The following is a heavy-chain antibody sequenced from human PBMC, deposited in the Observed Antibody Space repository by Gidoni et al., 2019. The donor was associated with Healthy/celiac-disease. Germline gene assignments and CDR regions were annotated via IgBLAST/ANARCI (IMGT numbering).Heavy chain of an antibody. D-gene: IGHD2-15*01. Sequence: EVQLLESGGGLVQPGGSLRLSCAASGFTFSSFAISWVRQAPGTGLEWVAAIIGGGGSTYYADSVKGRFTISRDNSKNTLYLQMNSLRAEDTAVYYCANIVVVAATYDYWGQGTLVTVSS. CDR3: ANIVVVAATYDY. J-gene: IGHJ4*02. CDR2: IIGGGGST. V-gene: IGHV3-23*01. CDR1: GFTFSSFA.